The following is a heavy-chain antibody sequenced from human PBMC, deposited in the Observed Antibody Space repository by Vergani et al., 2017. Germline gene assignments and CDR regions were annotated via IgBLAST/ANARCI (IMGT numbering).Heavy chain of an antibody. D-gene: IGHD3-16*01. J-gene: IGHJ4*02. CDR2: IQFDGSNI. CDR1: GFTLSNYD. V-gene: IGHV3-30*02. CDR3: AKHFRGWGIDY. Sequence: QVQLVESGGGVVQRGGSLRLSCATSGFTLSNYDMQWIRQGPGKGLEFVAFIQFDGSNIYYADSVKGRFTLSRDFSKNTLYLQMNSLRTDDTATYYCAKHFRGWGIDYWGQGTQVIVSS.